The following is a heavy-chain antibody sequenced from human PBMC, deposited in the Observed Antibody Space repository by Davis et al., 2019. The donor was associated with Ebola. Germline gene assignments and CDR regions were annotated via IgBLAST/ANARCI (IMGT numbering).Heavy chain of an antibody. CDR1: GFTFSDYY. Sequence: PGGSLRLSCAASGFTFSDYYMSWIRQAPGKGLEWLSYISSSGGIIYYADSVKGRFTISRDNAKNSLYMQMSSLRADDTAVYYCARHHLYDSSGYLEYFQHWGQGTLVTVSS. D-gene: IGHD3-22*01. CDR2: ISSSGGII. V-gene: IGHV3-11*01. CDR3: ARHHLYDSSGYLEYFQH. J-gene: IGHJ1*01.